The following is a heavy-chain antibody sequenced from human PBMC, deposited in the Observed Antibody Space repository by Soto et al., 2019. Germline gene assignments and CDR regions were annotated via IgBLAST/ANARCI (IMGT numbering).Heavy chain of an antibody. CDR2: SNPNGVST. J-gene: IGHJ4*02. Sequence: QVQLVQSGAEVKKPGASVKVSCKASGYTFSSYYIHWVRQAPGQGLEWIGISNPNGVSTNYAPNFKVRLSVTRDTSAAAVYMDLSALTSDDTAMYYCARGLGLGDCWGQGSLVTVS. D-gene: IGHD3-9*01. CDR1: GYTFSSYY. V-gene: IGHV1-46*01. CDR3: ARGLGLGDC.